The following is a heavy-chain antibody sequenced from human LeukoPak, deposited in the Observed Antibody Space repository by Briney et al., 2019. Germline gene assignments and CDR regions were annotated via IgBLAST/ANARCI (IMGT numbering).Heavy chain of an antibody. J-gene: IGHJ5*02. V-gene: IGHV3-30*02. CDR3: AAASAFSSSWRS. D-gene: IGHD6-13*01. CDR1: AFSFSTSG. CDR2: IHYDEETK. Sequence: GGSLRLSCAASAFSFSTSGIHWVRQAPGKGLEWVAFIHYDEETKTYADSVKGRFTISRDNSKSTLYLQMNSLRPEDTAVYYCAAASAFSSSWRSWGQGTVVTVSS.